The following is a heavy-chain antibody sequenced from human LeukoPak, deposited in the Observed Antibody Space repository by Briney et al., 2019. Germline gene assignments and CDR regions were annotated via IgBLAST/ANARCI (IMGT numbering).Heavy chain of an antibody. J-gene: IGHJ6*03. D-gene: IGHD6-6*01. CDR3: ARDFSSSSTVYYYYYMDV. CDR1: GGSITSSSYY. CDR2: IYYSGTT. V-gene: IGHV4-39*07. Sequence: SETLSLTCTVSGGSITSSSYYWGWIRQPPGKGLEWIGTIYYSGTTYYNPSLKSRVTISLDTSKNQFSLKLSSVTAADTAIYYCARDFSSSSTVYYYYYMDVWGKGTTVTVSS.